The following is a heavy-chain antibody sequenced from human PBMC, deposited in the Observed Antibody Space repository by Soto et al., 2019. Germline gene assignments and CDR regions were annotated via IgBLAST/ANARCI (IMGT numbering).Heavy chain of an antibody. CDR2: ISSSSSYI. D-gene: IGHD6-13*01. J-gene: IGHJ4*02. CDR3: ARPLEWDSSWYYFDY. Sequence: EVQLVESGGGLVKPGGSLRLSCAASGFTFSSYSMNWVRQAPGKGLEWVSSISSSSSYIYYADSVKGRFTISRDNAKNSLYLQMNSLRAEDTAVYYCARPLEWDSSWYYFDYWGQGTLVTVSS. CDR1: GFTFSSYS. V-gene: IGHV3-21*01.